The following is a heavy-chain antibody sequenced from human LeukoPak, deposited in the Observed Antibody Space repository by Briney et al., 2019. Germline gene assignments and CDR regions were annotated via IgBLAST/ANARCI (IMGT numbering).Heavy chain of an antibody. J-gene: IGHJ3*02. CDR1: GFTFGDYA. V-gene: IGHV3-9*03. CDR3: ARRMAAFDI. D-gene: IGHD5-24*01. Sequence: RGRSLILSSAASGFTFGDYAMHWVRPAPAKGLEWVSGSTWNSGSIGYADSGKGRFTISRDNAMNSLYLQMDSLRAEDMALYYCARRMAAFDIWGQETMDTVSS. CDR2: STWNSGSI.